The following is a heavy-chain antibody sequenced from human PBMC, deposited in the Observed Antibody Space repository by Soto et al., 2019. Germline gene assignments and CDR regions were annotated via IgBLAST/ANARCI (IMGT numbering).Heavy chain of an antibody. Sequence: GGSLRLSCAASGFTFSSYWMSWVRQAPGKGLEWVANIRQDGSEKYYVDSVKGRFTISRDNAKNSLYLQMNSLRAEDTAVYYCARVSFGGYSSGRGFDYWGQGTLVTVSS. CDR1: GFTFSSYW. CDR3: ARVSFGGYSSGRGFDY. V-gene: IGHV3-7*01. CDR2: IRQDGSEK. D-gene: IGHD6-19*01. J-gene: IGHJ4*02.